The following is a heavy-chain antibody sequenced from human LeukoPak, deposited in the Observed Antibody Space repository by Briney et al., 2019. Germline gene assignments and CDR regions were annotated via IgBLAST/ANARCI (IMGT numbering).Heavy chain of an antibody. D-gene: IGHD3-16*01. CDR3: AKGESTYVPRYMDV. J-gene: IGHJ6*03. CDR2: IRSKADSYAT. CDR1: GFTFSGSA. Sequence: PGGSLRLSCAASGFTFSGSAMHWVRQASGKGLEWVGRIRSKADSYATVYAASVKGRFTITRDDSENTAYLQMNSLKTEDTAVYYCAKGESTYVPRYMDVWGKGTTVTVSS. V-gene: IGHV3-73*01.